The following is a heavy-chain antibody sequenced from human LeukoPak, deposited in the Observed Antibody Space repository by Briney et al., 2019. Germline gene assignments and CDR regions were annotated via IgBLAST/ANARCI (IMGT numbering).Heavy chain of an antibody. CDR2: ISSSGSTI. D-gene: IGHD3-3*01. CDR1: GFTFSSYE. V-gene: IGHV3-48*03. J-gene: IGHJ3*02. Sequence: GGSLRLSCAASGFTFSSYEMNWVRQAPGKGLEWVSYISSSGSTIYYADSVKGRFTISRDNAKNSLYLQMNSLRAEDTAVYYCARGGVLRFLEWFQSGAFDIWGQGTVVTVSS. CDR3: ARGGVLRFLEWFQSGAFDI.